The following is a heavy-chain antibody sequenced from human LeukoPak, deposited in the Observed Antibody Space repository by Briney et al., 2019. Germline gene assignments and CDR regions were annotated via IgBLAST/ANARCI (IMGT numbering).Heavy chain of an antibody. Sequence: PGGSLRLSCAVSGFTLSDYYMSWIRQAPGKGLEWVSYISGSGSTVYYAASVRGRFTISRDNAKNSLFLQMNSLRAEDTAVYYCARDRGNSDPGDWFDSWGQGTLVTVSS. D-gene: IGHD4-23*01. CDR3: ARDRGNSDPGDWFDS. CDR1: GFTLSDYY. CDR2: ISGSGSTV. V-gene: IGHV3-11*01. J-gene: IGHJ5*01.